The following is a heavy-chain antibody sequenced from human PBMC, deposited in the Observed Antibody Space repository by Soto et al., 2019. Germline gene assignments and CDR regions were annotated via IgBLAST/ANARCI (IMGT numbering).Heavy chain of an antibody. CDR3: ARDRATGAHFDF. CDR1: GDSISSGDYY. CDR2: IYYSGLT. V-gene: IGHV4-31*03. D-gene: IGHD1-1*01. Sequence: PSETLSLTCTVSGDSISSGDYYWSWIRQHPGKGLEWIGYIYYSGLTYYNPSLKSRVSISVDTSKNQFFLNLNSVTAADTAVYFCARDRATGAHFDFWGQGSLVTVSS. J-gene: IGHJ4*02.